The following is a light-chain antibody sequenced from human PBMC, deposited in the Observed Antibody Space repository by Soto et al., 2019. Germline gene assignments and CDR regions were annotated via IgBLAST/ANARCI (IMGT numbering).Light chain of an antibody. CDR1: SSDVGGYNH. CDR3: SSYTATTTRII. CDR2: EVS. V-gene: IGLV2-14*01. Sequence: QSALTQPASVSGSPGQSITISCTGSSSDVGGYNHVSWYQQHPGKAPKLMIYEVSNRPSGVSNRFSGSKSGNTACLTIYWLQAEDEADYYCSSYTATTTRIIFGGGTTLTVL. J-gene: IGLJ2*01.